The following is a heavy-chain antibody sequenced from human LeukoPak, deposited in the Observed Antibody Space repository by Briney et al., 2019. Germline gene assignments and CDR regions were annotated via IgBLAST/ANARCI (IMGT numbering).Heavy chain of an antibody. Sequence: GGSLRLSCAASGFTFSSYGMHWVRQAPGKGLQWVALISYDGSNKYYADSVKGRFTISRDNSKNTLYLQMNSLRAEDTAVYYCARPRGAAAGTFGFDPWGQGTLVTVSS. CDR2: ISYDGSNK. D-gene: IGHD6-13*01. J-gene: IGHJ5*02. V-gene: IGHV3-30*03. CDR1: GFTFSSYG. CDR3: ARPRGAAAGTFGFDP.